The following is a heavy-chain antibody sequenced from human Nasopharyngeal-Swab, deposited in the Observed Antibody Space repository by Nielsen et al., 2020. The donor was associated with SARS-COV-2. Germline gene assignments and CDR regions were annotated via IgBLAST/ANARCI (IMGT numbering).Heavy chain of an antibody. D-gene: IGHD6-13*01. CDR3: ARDLWSSSSWYALELTRSIDP. J-gene: IGHJ5*02. V-gene: IGHV1-3*01. Sequence: WVRQAPGQRLEWMGWINAGNGNTKYSQKFQGRVTITRDTSASTAYMELSSLRSEDTAVYYCARDLWSSSSWYALELTRSIDPWGQGTLVTVSS. CDR2: INAGNGNT.